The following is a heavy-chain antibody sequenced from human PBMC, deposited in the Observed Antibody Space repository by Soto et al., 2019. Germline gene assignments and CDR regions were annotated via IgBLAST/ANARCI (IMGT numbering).Heavy chain of an antibody. Sequence: SVKVSCKASGGTFSSYAISWVRQAPGQGLEWMGGIIPIFGTANYAQKFQGRVTITADESTSTAYMELSSLRSEDTAVYYCARGLFATVTTSGDYYGMDVWGQGTTVTVSS. V-gene: IGHV1-69*13. CDR1: GGTFSSYA. CDR2: IIPIFGTA. D-gene: IGHD4-17*01. CDR3: ARGLFATVTTSGDYYGMDV. J-gene: IGHJ6*02.